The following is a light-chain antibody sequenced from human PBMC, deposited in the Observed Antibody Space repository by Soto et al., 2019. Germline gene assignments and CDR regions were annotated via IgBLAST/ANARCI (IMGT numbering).Light chain of an antibody. CDR2: EVS. CDR3: SSYTSSSTPYV. Sequence: QSALTQPASVSGSPGQSITISCTGTSSDVGGYTYVSWYQQHTGKAPERMIYEVSNRPSGVSNRFSGSKAGHTDSLTISGLQAEDEADYYCSSYTSSSTPYVFGTGTKLTV. J-gene: IGLJ1*01. V-gene: IGLV2-14*01. CDR1: SSDVGGYTY.